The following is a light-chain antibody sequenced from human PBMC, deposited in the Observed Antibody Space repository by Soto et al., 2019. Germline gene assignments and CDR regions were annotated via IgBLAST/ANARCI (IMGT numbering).Light chain of an antibody. CDR3: QQYTNTNNPWM. Sequence: DIQVTQSPPTLSASVGDRCTMTCRASQTISTWMAWYQQKPGKAPKLLVYDASTLQSGVASRFSGSGSGTEFTLIISGLQPDDSATYYCQQYTNTNNPWMFGQGTKVDIK. J-gene: IGKJ1*01. CDR2: DAS. CDR1: QTISTW. V-gene: IGKV1-5*01.